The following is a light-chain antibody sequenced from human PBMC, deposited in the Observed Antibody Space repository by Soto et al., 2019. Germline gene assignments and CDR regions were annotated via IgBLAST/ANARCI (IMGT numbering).Light chain of an antibody. V-gene: IGLV2-14*03. CDR2: DVS. Sequence: QSALTQPASVSGSPGQSITISCTGTSSDVGGYSFVSWYQHHPAKAPKLMIYDVSNRPSGVSNRFSGSKSGNTASLTISGLQAEDEAHYYCSSFTSSDTLVVFGGGTKLTVL. J-gene: IGLJ2*01. CDR1: SSDVGGYSF. CDR3: SSFTSSDTLVV.